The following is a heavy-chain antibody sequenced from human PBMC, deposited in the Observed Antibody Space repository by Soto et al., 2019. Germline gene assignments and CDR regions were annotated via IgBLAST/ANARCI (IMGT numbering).Heavy chain of an antibody. CDR2: ISSSGSTI. J-gene: IGHJ5*02. D-gene: IGHD1-1*01. V-gene: IGHV3-48*03. CDR3: ARDVDELEPPAAWFDP. CDR1: GFTFSSYE. Sequence: GGSLRLSCAASGFTFSSYEMNWVRQAPGKGLEWVSYISSSGSTIYYADSVKGRFTISRDNAKNSLYLQMNSLRAEDTAVYYCARDVDELEPPAAWFDPWGQGTLVTVS.